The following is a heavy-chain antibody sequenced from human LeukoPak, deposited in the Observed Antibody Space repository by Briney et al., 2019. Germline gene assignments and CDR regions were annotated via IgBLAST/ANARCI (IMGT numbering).Heavy chain of an antibody. V-gene: IGHV3-21*01. CDR1: GFHFSSYS. D-gene: IGHD6-13*01. J-gene: IGHJ4*02. CDR2: ITSSSTYI. CDR3: ASEHIAGALWYFDY. Sequence: GGSLRLSCVVSGFHFSSYSMNWVRQAPGRGLECVSSITSSSTYIYYADSVKGRFTISRDNAKNSLYLQMNSLRAEDTGVYYCASEHIAGALWYFDYWGQGTLVTVSS.